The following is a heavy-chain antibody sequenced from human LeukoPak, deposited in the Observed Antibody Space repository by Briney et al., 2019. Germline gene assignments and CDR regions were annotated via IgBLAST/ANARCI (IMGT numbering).Heavy chain of an antibody. CDR2: IYSGGTT. Sequence: GGSLRLSCEVSGFTVSTNYMNWVRQAPGKGLEWVSVIYSGGTTSYADSVKGRFTIPRDNSKNTLYLQMNSLRAEDTAVYYCAKDLTGAGYYYYYMDVWGKGTTVTVSS. J-gene: IGHJ6*03. CDR3: AKDLTGAGYYYYYMDV. D-gene: IGHD1-20*01. V-gene: IGHV3-53*01. CDR1: GFTVSTNY.